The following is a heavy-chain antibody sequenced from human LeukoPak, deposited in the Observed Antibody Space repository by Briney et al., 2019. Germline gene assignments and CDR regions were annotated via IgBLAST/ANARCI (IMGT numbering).Heavy chain of an antibody. CDR1: GDSISSNYYY. Sequence: SETLSLTCTVSGDSISSNYYYWGWIRQPPGKGLEWIGTIYYSGSTYYNPSLKSRVTISVDTSKNQFSLKLSSVTAADTAVYYCARDGYNRVYWGQGTLVTVSS. V-gene: IGHV4-39*07. D-gene: IGHD5-24*01. CDR2: IYYSGST. CDR3: ARDGYNRVY. J-gene: IGHJ4*02.